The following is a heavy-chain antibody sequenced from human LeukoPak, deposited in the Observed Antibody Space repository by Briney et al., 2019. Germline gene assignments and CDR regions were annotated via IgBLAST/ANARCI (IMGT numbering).Heavy chain of an antibody. CDR1: GFTFSSYG. Sequence: GGSLRLSCAASGFTFSSYGMHWVRQAPGKGLEWVAVISYDGSNKYHADSVKGRFTISRDNSKNTLYLQMNSLRAEDTAVHYCAKDLGEQWLVPEEVDYWGQGTLVTVSS. CDR2: ISYDGSNK. D-gene: IGHD6-19*01. V-gene: IGHV3-30*18. J-gene: IGHJ4*02. CDR3: AKDLGEQWLVPEEVDY.